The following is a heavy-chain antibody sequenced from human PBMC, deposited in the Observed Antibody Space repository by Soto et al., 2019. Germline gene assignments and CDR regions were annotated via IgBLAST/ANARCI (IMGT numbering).Heavy chain of an antibody. CDR1: GGSISSYY. CDR3: ARHSTNNDFWSGYIDY. J-gene: IGHJ4*02. CDR2: IYYSGSI. Sequence: SETLSLTCTVSGGSISSYYWSWLRQPPGKGLEWIGYIYYSGSINYNPSLKSRVTISVDTSKNQFSLKLSSVTAADTAVYYCARHSTNNDFWSGYIDYWGQGTLVTVSS. V-gene: IGHV4-59*08. D-gene: IGHD3-3*01.